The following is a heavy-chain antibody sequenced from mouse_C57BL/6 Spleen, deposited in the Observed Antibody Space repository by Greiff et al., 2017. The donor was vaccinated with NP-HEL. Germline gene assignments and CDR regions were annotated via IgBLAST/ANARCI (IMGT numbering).Heavy chain of an antibody. Sequence: EVQLQQSGAELVRPGASVKLSCTASGFNIKDYYMHWVKQRPEQGLEWIGRIDPEDGDTEYAPKFQGKATMTADTSSNTAYLQLSSLTSEDTAFYYCTTSYGSSYRYFDYWGQGTTLTVSS. D-gene: IGHD1-1*01. CDR3: TTSYGSSYRYFDY. J-gene: IGHJ2*01. V-gene: IGHV14-1*01. CDR1: GFNIKDYY. CDR2: IDPEDGDT.